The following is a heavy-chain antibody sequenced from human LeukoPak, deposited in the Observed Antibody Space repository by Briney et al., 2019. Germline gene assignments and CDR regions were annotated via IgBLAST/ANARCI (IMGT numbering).Heavy chain of an antibody. D-gene: IGHD4-17*01. CDR1: GFTFSSYW. Sequence: GGSLRLSCAASGFTFSSYWMHWVRQAPGKGLEWVSSITGSGAGTSYADSVKGRFTISRDNSKNTLYLQMNNLRAEDTAVYYCTKDPNGDYIGAFDFWGQGTMVTVSS. V-gene: IGHV3-23*01. CDR2: ITGSGAGT. CDR3: TKDPNGDYIGAFDF. J-gene: IGHJ3*01.